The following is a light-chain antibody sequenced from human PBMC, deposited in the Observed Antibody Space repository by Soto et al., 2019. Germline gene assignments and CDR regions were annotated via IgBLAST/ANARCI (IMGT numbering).Light chain of an antibody. CDR1: QGIRNY. J-gene: IGKJ5*01. CDR3: QQYYSYPII. V-gene: IGKV1-16*02. Sequence: DIQMTQSPSSLSASVGDRVTITCRASQGIRNYLAWFQQKPGKAPKSLISAASSLQSGVPSKFSGRGSGTDFSLTINSLQPEDFATYYCQQYYSYPIIFGEGTRLEI. CDR2: AAS.